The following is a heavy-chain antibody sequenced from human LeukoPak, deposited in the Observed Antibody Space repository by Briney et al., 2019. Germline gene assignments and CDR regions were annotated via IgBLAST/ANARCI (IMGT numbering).Heavy chain of an antibody. J-gene: IGHJ6*02. CDR3: ARTPLLWFGESSGMDV. V-gene: IGHV3-53*01. CDR1: GFTVSRNY. D-gene: IGHD3-10*01. Sequence: SGGSLRLSCAASGFTVSRNYMSWVRQAPGKGLEWVSVIYSGGSTYYADSVKGRFTISRDNSKNTLYLQMNSLRAEDTAVYYCARTPLLWFGESSGMDVWGQGTTVTVSS. CDR2: IYSGGST.